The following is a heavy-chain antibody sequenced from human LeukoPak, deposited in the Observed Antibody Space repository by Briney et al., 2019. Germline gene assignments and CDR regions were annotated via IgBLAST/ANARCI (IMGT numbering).Heavy chain of an antibody. CDR2: IYHSGST. D-gene: IGHD4-17*01. V-gene: IGHV4-38-2*01. CDR3: ARPNPYNYGTDAFDI. Sequence: SETLSLTCGVSGYSISSGYYWGWIRQPPGKGLEWIGSIYHSGSTYYNPSLKSRVTISVDTPKNQFSLKLSSVTAADTAVYYCARPNPYNYGTDAFDIWGQGTMVTVSS. CDR1: GYSISSGYY. J-gene: IGHJ3*02.